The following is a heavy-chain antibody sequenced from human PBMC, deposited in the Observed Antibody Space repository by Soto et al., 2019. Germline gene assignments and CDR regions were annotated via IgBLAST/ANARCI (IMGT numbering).Heavy chain of an antibody. J-gene: IGHJ4*02. CDR2: MNPNSGNT. V-gene: IGHV1-8*01. D-gene: IGHD3-3*01. CDR1: GYTFTSYD. Sequence: ASVKVSCKASGYTFTSYDINWVRQATGQGLEWMGWMNPNSGNTGYAQKFQGRVTMTRNTSISTAYMELSSLRSEDTAVYYCEKFLGAYYVFWSVSQPPYYFDYWGRGTRATVS. CDR3: EKFLGAYYVFWSVSQPPYYFDY.